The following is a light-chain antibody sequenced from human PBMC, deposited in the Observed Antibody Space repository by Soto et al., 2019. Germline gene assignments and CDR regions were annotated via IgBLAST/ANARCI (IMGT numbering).Light chain of an antibody. CDR3: QQYHSSP. V-gene: IGKV1-5*03. CDR2: KAS. CDR1: QSISSW. J-gene: IGKJ1*01. Sequence: DMQITQSAATVSASVGDRVTITCRASQSISSWLAWYQRKPGKVPKLLIYKASSLESGVPSRFSGSGSGTEFTLTISSLQPDDFATYYCQQYHSSPFGQGTKVDIK.